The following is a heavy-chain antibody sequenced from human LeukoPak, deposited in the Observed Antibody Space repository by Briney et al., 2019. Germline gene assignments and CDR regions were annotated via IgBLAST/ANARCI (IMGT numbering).Heavy chain of an antibody. CDR2: IYSGGST. CDR3: ARHNRYNWNAHFDY. J-gene: IGHJ4*02. CDR1: GFTVSSNY. V-gene: IGHV3-53*05. Sequence: GGSLRLSCAASGFTVSSNYMSWVRQAPGKGLEWVSVIYSGGSTYYADSVKGRFTISRDNSNNTLYLQLNSLRPEDTALYHCARHNRYNWNAHFDYGGQGTLVTVSS. D-gene: IGHD1-1*01.